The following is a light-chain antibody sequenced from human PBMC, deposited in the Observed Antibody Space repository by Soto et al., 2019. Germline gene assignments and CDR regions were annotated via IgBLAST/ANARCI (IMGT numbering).Light chain of an antibody. CDR3: MQALQTPRT. Sequence: DIVRTQSPLSLPVTPGEAASISCRSSQSLLHKNGNNYFNWYLQKPGQSPQLLIYMGFKRASGVPDRFSGSGSGTDFTLKITRVEAEDAGIYYCMQALQTPRTFGQGTKV. CDR1: QSLLHKNGNNY. J-gene: IGKJ1*01. CDR2: MGF. V-gene: IGKV2-28*01.